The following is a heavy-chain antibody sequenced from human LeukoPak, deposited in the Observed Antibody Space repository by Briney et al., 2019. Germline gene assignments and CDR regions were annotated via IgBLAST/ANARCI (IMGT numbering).Heavy chain of an antibody. Sequence: SETLSLTCAVHGGSFSDYYWSWIRQPPGKGLEWIGEINHSGSTSYNPSLKSRVTISVDTSKIQFSLRLNSVTAADTAVYYCARAVTSGVAVAGSDAFDIWGQGTMVTVSS. CDR3: ARAVTSGVAVAGSDAFDI. V-gene: IGHV4-34*01. J-gene: IGHJ3*02. CDR2: INHSGST. D-gene: IGHD6-19*01. CDR1: GGSFSDYY.